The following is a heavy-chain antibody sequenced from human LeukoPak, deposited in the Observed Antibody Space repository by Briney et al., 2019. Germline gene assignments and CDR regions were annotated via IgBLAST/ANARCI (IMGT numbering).Heavy chain of an antibody. D-gene: IGHD4-17*01. CDR2: ISGSGGST. V-gene: IGHV3-23*01. CDR1: GFTFSSYA. Sequence: PGGSLGLSCAASGFTFSSYAMSWVRQAPGKGLEWVSAISGSGGSTYYADSVKGRFTISRDNSKNTLYLQMNSLRAEDTAVYYCAKGGTVTTFHYYYYMDVWGKGTTVTISS. J-gene: IGHJ6*03. CDR3: AKGGTVTTFHYYYYMDV.